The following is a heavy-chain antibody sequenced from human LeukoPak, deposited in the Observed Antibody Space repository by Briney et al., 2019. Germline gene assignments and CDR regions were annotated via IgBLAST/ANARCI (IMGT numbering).Heavy chain of an antibody. J-gene: IGHJ4*02. CDR3: ARRHCSSTSCYLMALDY. CDR2: IYPGDSDT. CDR1: GYNFISYW. D-gene: IGHD2-2*01. Sequence: GESLKISCKGSGYNFISYWIGWVRQMPGKGLEWMGIIYPGDSDTRYSPSFQGQVTISADKSISTAYLQWSSLKASDTAMYYCARRHCSSTSCYLMALDYWGQGTLVTVSS. V-gene: IGHV5-51*01.